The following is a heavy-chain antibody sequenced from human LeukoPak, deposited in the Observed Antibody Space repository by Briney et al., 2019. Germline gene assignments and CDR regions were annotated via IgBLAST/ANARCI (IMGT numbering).Heavy chain of an antibody. CDR3: ARVLAIFGLDTTDFYMDV. D-gene: IGHD3/OR15-3a*01. V-gene: IGHV4-59*11. Sequence: PSETLSLTCAVSGASISSHYWSWIRQPPGEGLEWIGYTSGSISDNPSLKSRVAVSVDPSQNQVSLSLTSLTAADTAVYYCARVLAIFGLDTTDFYMDVWGKGTTVTVSS. J-gene: IGHJ6*03. CDR1: GASISSHY. CDR2: TSGSI.